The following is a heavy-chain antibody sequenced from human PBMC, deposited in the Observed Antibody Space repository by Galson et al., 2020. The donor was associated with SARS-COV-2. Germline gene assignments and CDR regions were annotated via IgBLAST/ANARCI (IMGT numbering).Heavy chain of an antibody. CDR2: IFWSGDSV. CDR1: GLTLHEHA. J-gene: IGHJ4*02. CDR3: TKDITPGGADS. V-gene: IGHV3-9*01. Sequence: SLTISCVVSGLTLHEHAMHWVRQVPGKGLEWVSGIFWSGDSVDYADSVKGRFTTSRDNAKNSVYLQMNSLRTEDTGLCYCTKDITPGGADSWGQGTLVTVAS. D-gene: IGHD3-16*01.